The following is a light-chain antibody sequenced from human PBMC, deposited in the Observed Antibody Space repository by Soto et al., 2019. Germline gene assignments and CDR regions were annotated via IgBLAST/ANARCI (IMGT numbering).Light chain of an antibody. CDR1: NNDVGGYNY. CDR3: SSYTTSNTRQIV. J-gene: IGLJ1*01. Sequence: QSVLTQPASLSWSPGQAINISFPGNNNDVGGYNYVSLYQHHPGKAPKLIIYDVSNRPSGVSNPFSGSKSGNTASLTISGLQPEDEADYYCSSYTTSNTRQIVFGTGTKVTVL. V-gene: IGLV2-14*03. CDR2: DVS.